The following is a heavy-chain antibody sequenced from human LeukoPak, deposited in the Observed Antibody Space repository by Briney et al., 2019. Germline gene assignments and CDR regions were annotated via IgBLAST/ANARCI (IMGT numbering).Heavy chain of an antibody. Sequence: GGSLRLSCAASGFTFSSYSMNWVRQAPGKGLEWVSSISSSSSYIYYADSVEGRFTISRDNAKNSLYLQMNSLRAEDTAVYYCARLRFYDSSGYRDYWGQGTLVTVSS. J-gene: IGHJ4*02. CDR1: GFTFSSYS. V-gene: IGHV3-21*01. CDR3: ARLRFYDSSGYRDY. D-gene: IGHD3-22*01. CDR2: ISSSSSYI.